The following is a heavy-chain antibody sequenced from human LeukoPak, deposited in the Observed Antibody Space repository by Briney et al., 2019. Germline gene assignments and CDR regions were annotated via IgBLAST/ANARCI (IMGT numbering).Heavy chain of an antibody. J-gene: IGHJ3*02. CDR1: GGSISSSSYY. Sequence: PSETLSLTCTVSGGSISSSSYYWGWIRQPPGKGLEWIGSIYYSGSTYYNPSLKSRVTISVDTSKNQFSLKLSSVTAADTAVYYCARPNESLAFRLLGYCSSTSCSGAFDIWGQGTMVTVSS. D-gene: IGHD2-2*01. CDR2: IYYSGST. V-gene: IGHV4-39*01. CDR3: ARPNESLAFRLLGYCSSTSCSGAFDI.